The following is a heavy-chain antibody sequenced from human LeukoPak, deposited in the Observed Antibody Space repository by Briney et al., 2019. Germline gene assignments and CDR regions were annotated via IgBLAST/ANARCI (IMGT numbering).Heavy chain of an antibody. Sequence: GGSLRLSRAASGFTFSSYAMHWVRQAPGKGLEWVAVISYDGSNKYYADSVKGRFTISRDNSKNTLYLQMNSLRAEDTTVYYCARVSVLRFLEWLLYNWGQGTLVTVSS. V-gene: IGHV3-30*01. CDR3: ARVSVLRFLEWLLYN. J-gene: IGHJ4*02. D-gene: IGHD3-3*01. CDR2: ISYDGSNK. CDR1: GFTFSSYA.